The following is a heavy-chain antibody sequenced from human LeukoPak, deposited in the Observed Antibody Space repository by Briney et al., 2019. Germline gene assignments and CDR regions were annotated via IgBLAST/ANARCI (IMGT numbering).Heavy chain of an antibody. CDR2: IYYSGST. CDR3: AREGFDP. V-gene: IGHV4-59*01. J-gene: IGHJ5*02. CDR1: GGSISRYY. Sequence: SETLSLTCTVSGGSISRYYWSWIRQPPGKGLEWIGYIYYSGSTNYNPSLKSRVTISVDTSKNQFSLKLGSVTAADTAVYYCAREGFDPWGQGTLVTVSS.